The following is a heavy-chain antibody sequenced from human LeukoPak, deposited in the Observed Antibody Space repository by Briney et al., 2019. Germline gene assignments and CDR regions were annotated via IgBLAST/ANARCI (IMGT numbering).Heavy chain of an antibody. V-gene: IGHV4-4*07. CDR2: IYTSGST. J-gene: IGHJ5*02. CDR3: AREGNSSSWYVGWFDP. D-gene: IGHD6-13*01. Sequence: PSETLSLTCTVSGGSISSYYWSWIRQPAGKGLEWIGRIYTSGSTNYNPSLKSRVTMSVDTSKNQVSLKLSSVTAADTAVYYCAREGNSSSWYVGWFDPWGQGTLVTVSS. CDR1: GGSISSYY.